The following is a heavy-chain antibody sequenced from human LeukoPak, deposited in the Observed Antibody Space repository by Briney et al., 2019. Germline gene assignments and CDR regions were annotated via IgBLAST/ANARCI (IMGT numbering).Heavy chain of an antibody. Sequence: ASVKVSCTASGGTFSSYAISWVRQAPGQGLEWMGRTIPILGIANYAQKFQGRVTITADKSTSTAYMGLSSLRSEDTAVYYCARDWDIVVVPAAIRNYYYGMDVWGQGTTVTVSS. CDR2: TIPILGIA. D-gene: IGHD2-2*02. J-gene: IGHJ6*02. V-gene: IGHV1-69*04. CDR3: ARDWDIVVVPAAIRNYYYGMDV. CDR1: GGTFSSYA.